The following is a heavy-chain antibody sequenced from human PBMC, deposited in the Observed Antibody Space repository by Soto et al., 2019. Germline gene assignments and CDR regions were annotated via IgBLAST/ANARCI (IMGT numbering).Heavy chain of an antibody. CDR3: AHYVSTSPAGWFDP. CDR2: IYWDDDK. J-gene: IGHJ5*02. D-gene: IGHD3-10*02. Sequence: QITLKESGPTLVKPTQTLTLTCTFSGLSLSTSGEAVDWIRQPPGKALEWLALIYWDDDKRYNPTLKTRITIPKDTSKNQVVLTLTNMDPVDTATYYCAHYVSTSPAGWFDPWGQGILVTVSS. CDR1: GLSLSTSGEA. V-gene: IGHV2-5*02.